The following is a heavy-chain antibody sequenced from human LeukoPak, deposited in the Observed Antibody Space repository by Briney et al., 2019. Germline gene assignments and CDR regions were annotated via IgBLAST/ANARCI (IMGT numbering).Heavy chain of an antibody. J-gene: IGHJ6*02. D-gene: IGHD1-1*01. V-gene: IGHV1-2*02. CDR1: GYNFTGYY. CDR3: AILVYNWNDHEPYYYYGMDV. CDR2: INPNSGGT. Sequence: ASVKVSCKASGYNFTGYYMHWVRQAPGQGLEWMGWINPNSGGTNYAQKFQCRVTMTRDTSISTAYMELSRLRSDDTAVYYCAILVYNWNDHEPYYYYGMDVWGQGTTVTVSS.